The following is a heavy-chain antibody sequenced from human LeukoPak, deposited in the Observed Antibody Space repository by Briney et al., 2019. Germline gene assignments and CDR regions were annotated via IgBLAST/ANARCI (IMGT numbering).Heavy chain of an antibody. CDR3: ARSREDDAFDI. J-gene: IGHJ3*02. CDR2: ISAYNGNT. Sequence: PQASVKVSCKASGYTFTSYGISWVRQAPGQGLEWMGWISAYNGNTNYAQKLQGRVTMTTDTPTSTAYMELSSLRSEDTAVYYCARSREDDAFDIWGQGTMVTVSS. CDR1: GYTFTSYG. V-gene: IGHV1-18*01.